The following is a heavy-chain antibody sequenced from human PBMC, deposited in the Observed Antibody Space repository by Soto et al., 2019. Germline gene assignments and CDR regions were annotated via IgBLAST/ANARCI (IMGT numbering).Heavy chain of an antibody. Sequence: QVQLQESGPGLVRPSETLSLTCTVSGGSVSSGHCYWSWSRQPPGKGLEWIGYISYTGSTNYNPLLESRVTITVDTAKNQFSLKMNSVTAADTAVYYCARSGAGSGWLGGQGTLVTVSS. CDR1: GGSVSSGHCY. CDR2: ISYTGST. V-gene: IGHV4-61*01. CDR3: ARSGAGSGWL. D-gene: IGHD6-19*01. J-gene: IGHJ4*02.